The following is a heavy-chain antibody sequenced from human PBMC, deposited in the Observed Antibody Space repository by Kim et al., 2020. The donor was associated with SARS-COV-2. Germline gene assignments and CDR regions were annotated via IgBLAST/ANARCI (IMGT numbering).Heavy chain of an antibody. CDR3: VRVPSGVGWYGWFAP. CDR1: GFNVREEY. D-gene: IGHD6-19*01. J-gene: IGHJ5*02. Sequence: GGSLRLSCAASGFNVREEYMSWVRQTPGKGLEWIALIHSIGTPEYANSVKGRFTISRDNSRNTLHLQMNSLRAEDTAVYFCVRVPSGVGWYGWFAPWGQGARVTVSS. V-gene: IGHV3-53*01. CDR2: IHSIGTP.